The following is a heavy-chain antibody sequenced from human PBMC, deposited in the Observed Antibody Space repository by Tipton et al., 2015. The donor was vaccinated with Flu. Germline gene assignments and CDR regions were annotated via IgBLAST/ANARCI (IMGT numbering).Heavy chain of an antibody. V-gene: IGHV4-4*07. J-gene: IGHJ4*02. CDR1: GDSISNYY. Sequence: TLSLTYTVSGDSISNYYWGWIRQPAGKGLQWIGRIYTSGSTDYNPSLKGRVTMSVDTSRNQFSLRLSSVTAADTAMYYCARGSYGELLYFDYWGQGTLGIVSS. CDR3: ARGSYGELLYFDY. D-gene: IGHD1-26*01. CDR2: IYTSGST.